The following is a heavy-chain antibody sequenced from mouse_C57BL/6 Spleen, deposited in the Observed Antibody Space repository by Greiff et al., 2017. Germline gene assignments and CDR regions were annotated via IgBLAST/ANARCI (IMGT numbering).Heavy chain of an antibody. Sequence: EVKLVESGEGLVKPGGSLKLSCAASGFTFSSYAMSWVRQTPEKRLEWVAYISSGGDYIYYADTVKGRFTISRDNARNTLYRQMSSLKSEDTAMYYCTRVYGNYAMDYWGQGTSVTVSS. D-gene: IGHD2-1*01. V-gene: IGHV5-9-1*02. J-gene: IGHJ4*01. CDR2: ISSGGDYI. CDR1: GFTFSSYA. CDR3: TRVYGNYAMDY.